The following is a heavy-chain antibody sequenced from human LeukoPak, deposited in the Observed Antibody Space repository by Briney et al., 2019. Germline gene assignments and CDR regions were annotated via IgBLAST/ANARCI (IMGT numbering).Heavy chain of an antibody. V-gene: IGHV1-69*05. D-gene: IGHD6-13*01. Sequence: ASVTVSCKASGGTFSSYAISWVRQAPGQGLEWMGGIIPIFGTANYAQKFQGRVTITTDESTSTAYMELSSLRSEDTAVYYCARGVLIAAAADYYYYMDVWGKGTTVTVSS. CDR3: ARGVLIAAAADYYYYMDV. CDR1: GGTFSSYA. CDR2: IIPIFGTA. J-gene: IGHJ6*03.